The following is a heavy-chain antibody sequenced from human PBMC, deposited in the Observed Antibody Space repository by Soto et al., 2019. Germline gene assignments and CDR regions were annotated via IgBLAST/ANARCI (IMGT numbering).Heavy chain of an antibody. CDR1: GFRFSSYG. CDR3: ATDDGRGLRY. D-gene: IGHD3-16*01. CDR2: ISYDGSRQ. V-gene: IGHV3-30*03. Sequence: PGGSLRLSCAVSGFRFSSYGMHWVRQAPGKGLEWVALISYDGSRQYYADSVKGRFTISRDNSKNTLYLQMNSLGVEDTATYYCATDDGRGLRYWGQGTLVTVSS. J-gene: IGHJ4*02.